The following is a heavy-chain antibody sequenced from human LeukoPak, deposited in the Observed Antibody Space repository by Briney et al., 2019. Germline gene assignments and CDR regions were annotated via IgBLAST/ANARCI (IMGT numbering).Heavy chain of an antibody. V-gene: IGHV3-66*01. Sequence: GGSLRLSCAASGFTVSSNYMSWVRQAPGKGLEWVSVIYSGGTTYYADSVKGRFTISRDNSKNTLYLQMGSLRAEDMAVYYCAREDYDSSGLYFQHWGQGTLVTVSS. CDR1: GFTVSSNY. CDR3: AREDYDSSGLYFQH. CDR2: IYSGGTT. J-gene: IGHJ1*01. D-gene: IGHD3-22*01.